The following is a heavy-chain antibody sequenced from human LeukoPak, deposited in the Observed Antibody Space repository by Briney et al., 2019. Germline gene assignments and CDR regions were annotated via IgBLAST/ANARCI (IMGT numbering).Heavy chain of an antibody. V-gene: IGHV4-34*01. J-gene: IGHJ4*02. CDR3: ARRKGTSGWSWGSPYYFDY. CDR2: INHSGST. Sequence: SETLSLTCAVYGVSFSGYYWSWIRQPPGKGLEWIGEINHSGSTNYNPSLKSRVTISVDTSKNQFSLKLSSVTAADRAVYYCARRKGTSGWSWGSPYYFDYWGQGTLVTVS. D-gene: IGHD6-19*01. CDR1: GVSFSGYY.